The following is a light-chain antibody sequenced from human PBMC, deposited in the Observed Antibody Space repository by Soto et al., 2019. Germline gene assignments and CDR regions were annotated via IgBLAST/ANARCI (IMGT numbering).Light chain of an antibody. V-gene: IGLV1-47*01. CDR1: SSNIESNY. J-gene: IGLJ3*02. CDR3: AAWDDSLSALV. CDR2: RND. Sequence: QSVLTQPPSASGTPGQRVTISCSGSSSNIESNYVYWYQQLPGSAPKLLIYRNDQRPSGVPDRFSGSKSGTSASLAISGLRSEDEADYHCAAWDDSLSALVFGGGTKLTVL.